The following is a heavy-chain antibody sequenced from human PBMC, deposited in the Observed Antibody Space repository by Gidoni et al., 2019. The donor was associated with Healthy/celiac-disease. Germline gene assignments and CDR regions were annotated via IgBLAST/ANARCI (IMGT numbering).Heavy chain of an antibody. D-gene: IGHD3-22*01. CDR2: IYPGDSDT. Sequence: VQLVPSGAEVNKPGESLKLSCQGSGYSFTSSCIGWVRQMPGKGLEWMGIIYPGDSDTRYSPSVQGQGTSSADKSISTAYLQWSSLKASDTAMYYCARVRYYYDSSGYLGYYGMDVWGQGTTVTVSS. CDR1: GYSFTSSC. V-gene: IGHV5-51*03. J-gene: IGHJ6*02. CDR3: ARVRYYYDSSGYLGYYGMDV.